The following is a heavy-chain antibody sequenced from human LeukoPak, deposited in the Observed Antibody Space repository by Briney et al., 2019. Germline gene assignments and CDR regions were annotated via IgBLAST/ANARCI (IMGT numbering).Heavy chain of an antibody. V-gene: IGHV4-59*01. D-gene: IGHD3-9*01. CDR3: ARDLYDILTGYYLARTFGY. CDR1: GGSISSYY. Sequence: SETLSLTCTVSGGSISSYYWSWIRQPPGKGLEWIGYIYYSGITDYDPSLKSRVTISVDTSKNQFSLKLSSVTAADTAVYYCARDLYDILTGYYLARTFGYWGQGTLVTVSS. J-gene: IGHJ4*02. CDR2: IYYSGIT.